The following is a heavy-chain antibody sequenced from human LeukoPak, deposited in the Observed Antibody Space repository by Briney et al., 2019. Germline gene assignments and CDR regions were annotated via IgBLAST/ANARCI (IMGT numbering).Heavy chain of an antibody. CDR1: GYSFTSHY. Sequence: ASVKVSCKASGYSFTSHYMHWVRQAPGQGLEWMGLINPSGSSTLYAQKFQGRVTMTRDMSTTTDYMELSSLRSEDTAVYYCARAVAGYCSSTSCPQYYFDYWGQGTLVTVSS. D-gene: IGHD2-2*01. CDR2: INPSGSST. V-gene: IGHV1-46*01. J-gene: IGHJ4*02. CDR3: ARAVAGYCSSTSCPQYYFDY.